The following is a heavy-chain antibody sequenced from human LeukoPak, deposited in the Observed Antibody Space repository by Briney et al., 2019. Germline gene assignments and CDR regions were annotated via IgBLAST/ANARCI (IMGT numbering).Heavy chain of an antibody. J-gene: IGHJ4*02. Sequence: GASMKVSCKASGYTFSSCAINWVRQAPGQGLEYMGWIDTNTGSPTFAQGFTGRYVFSLDTSVSTAYLQISSLKAEDTAVYYCAIHLADSSGYFSYWGQGALVTVSS. V-gene: IGHV7-4-1*02. D-gene: IGHD3-22*01. CDR1: GYTFSSCA. CDR2: IDTNTGSP. CDR3: AIHLADSSGYFSY.